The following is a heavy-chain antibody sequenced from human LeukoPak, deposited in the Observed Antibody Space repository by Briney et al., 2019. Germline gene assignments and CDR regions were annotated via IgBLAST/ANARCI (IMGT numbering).Heavy chain of an antibody. V-gene: IGHV3-23*01. D-gene: IGHD3-10*01. CDR3: AKDSMVRGVIITRERT. Sequence: GGSLRLSCAASGFTFSSYAMSWVRQAPGKGLEWVSAISGSGGSTYYADSVKGRFTISRDNSKNTLYLQMNSLRAEDTAVYYCAKDSMVRGVIITRERTWGQGTLVTVSS. CDR1: GFTFSSYA. J-gene: IGHJ5*02. CDR2: ISGSGGST.